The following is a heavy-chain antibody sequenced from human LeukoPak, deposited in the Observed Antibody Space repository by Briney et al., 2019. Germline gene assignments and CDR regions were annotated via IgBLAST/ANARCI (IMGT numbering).Heavy chain of an antibody. V-gene: IGHV3-7*01. J-gene: IGHJ4*02. D-gene: IGHD5-24*01. CDR3: ARERDGRFFDY. CDR2: INQDGSEK. Sequence: PGGSLRLSCAVSGLIFRSYWMSWVRQAPGKGLEWVANINQDGSEKYFVDSVKGRITISRDNAKNSLHLQMNTLRAEDTAVYYCARERDGRFFDYWGQGTLVTVSS. CDR1: GLIFRSYW.